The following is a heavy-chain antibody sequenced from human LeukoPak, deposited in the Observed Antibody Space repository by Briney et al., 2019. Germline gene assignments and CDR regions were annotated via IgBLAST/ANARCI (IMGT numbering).Heavy chain of an antibody. D-gene: IGHD6-13*01. V-gene: IGHV1-69*04. CDR3: ARGTAALNWFDP. CDR1: GDTFSRYA. Sequence: ASVKVSCKASGDTFSRYAINWVRQAPGQGLEWMGKIIPILDITDFAQKFQGRVTITADKSTNTAYMELSSLRSDDTAVYYCARGTAALNWFDPWGQGTLVTVSS. CDR2: IIPILDIT. J-gene: IGHJ5*02.